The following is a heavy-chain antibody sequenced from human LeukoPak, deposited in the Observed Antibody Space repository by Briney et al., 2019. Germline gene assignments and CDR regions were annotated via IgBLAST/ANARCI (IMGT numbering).Heavy chain of an antibody. CDR1: GFTFSSYW. CDR3: ARDGPLTGDKDY. V-gene: IGHV3-74*01. Sequence: PGGSLRLSCAASGFTFSSYWMHWVRQVPGKGLVWVSRINPGGSSTAYADSVKGRFTISRDNAKNTLYLQMDSLRAEDTAVYYCARDGPLTGDKDYWGQGTLVTVSS. J-gene: IGHJ4*02. CDR2: INPGGSST. D-gene: IGHD7-27*01.